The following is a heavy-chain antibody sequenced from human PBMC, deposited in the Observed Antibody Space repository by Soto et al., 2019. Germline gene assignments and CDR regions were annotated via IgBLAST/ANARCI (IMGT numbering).Heavy chain of an antibody. V-gene: IGHV3-30*03. CDR1: GFSFSSCA. CDR2: ISYDGTNK. D-gene: IGHD3-22*01. J-gene: IGHJ4*02. CDR3: ATGPYYYDSSGFDY. Sequence: GRSLRLSCAASGFSFSSCAMHWVRQAPGKGLEWVAVISYDGTNKYYADSVKGRFIISRDNSKSTLYLQMNSLRTEDTAVYYCATGPYYYDSSGFDYWGQGTLVTXSS.